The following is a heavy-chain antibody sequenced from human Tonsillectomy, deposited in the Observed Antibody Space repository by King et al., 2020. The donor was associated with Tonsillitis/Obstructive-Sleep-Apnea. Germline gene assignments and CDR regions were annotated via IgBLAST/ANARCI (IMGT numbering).Heavy chain of an antibody. CDR2: ISCGGCST. CDR3: AKAMVQGIIITIFDY. V-gene: IGHV3-23*04. CDR1: GITFSSYA. D-gene: IGHD3-10*01. Sequence: VQLVESGGGFVQPGGSLRLSCAASGITFSSYAMSWVRQAPGKGLEWVSTISCGGCSTYYSDPVKGRFPISRDNSKNTLYLQMNSLRAEDTAVYYCAKAMVQGIIITIFDYWGQGTLVTVSS. J-gene: IGHJ4*02.